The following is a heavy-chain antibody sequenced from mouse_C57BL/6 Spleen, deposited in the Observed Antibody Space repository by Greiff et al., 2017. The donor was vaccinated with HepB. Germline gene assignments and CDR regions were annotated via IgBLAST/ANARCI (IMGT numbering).Heavy chain of an antibody. CDR1: GFTFSDYG. V-gene: IGHV5-17*01. D-gene: IGHD1-1*01. J-gene: IGHJ3*01. CDR2: ISSGSSTI. Sequence: EVQLQESGGGLVKPGGSLKLSCAASGFTFSDYGMHWVRQAPEKGLEWVAYISSGSSTIYYADTVKGRFTISRDNAKNTLFLQMTSLRSEDTAMYYCARPGYYEGFAYWGQGTLVTVSA. CDR3: ARPGYYEGFAY.